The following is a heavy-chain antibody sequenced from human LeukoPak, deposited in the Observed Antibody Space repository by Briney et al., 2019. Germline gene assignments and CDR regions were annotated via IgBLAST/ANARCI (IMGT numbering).Heavy chain of an antibody. Sequence: GASVKVSCKASGYTFSNYDINWVRQASGQGLEWMGWMNPHNDNAGYAQKFQGRVAFTRDMSIATAYTELSSLRSEDTAVYYCARGLGAGATNYFDPWGQGTLVTVSS. CDR2: MNPHNDNA. CDR1: GYTFSNYD. D-gene: IGHD1-26*01. CDR3: ARGLGAGATNYFDP. V-gene: IGHV1-8*03. J-gene: IGHJ5*02.